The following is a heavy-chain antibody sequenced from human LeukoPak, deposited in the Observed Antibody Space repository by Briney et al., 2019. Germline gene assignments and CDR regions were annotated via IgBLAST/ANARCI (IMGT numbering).Heavy chain of an antibody. CDR2: ISHGGSA. D-gene: IGHD1-20*01. Sequence: SETLSLTCAVYGGSFSGYSWSWIRQPPGKGLEWIGDISHGGSANYNPSLNSRVTISVDASKNQFTLKLSSVTAADTAVYYCARGVFAGDLLTGYWYFDLWGRGTLVTVSS. CDR1: GGSFSGYS. J-gene: IGHJ2*01. CDR3: ARGVFAGDLLTGYWYFDL. V-gene: IGHV4-34*01.